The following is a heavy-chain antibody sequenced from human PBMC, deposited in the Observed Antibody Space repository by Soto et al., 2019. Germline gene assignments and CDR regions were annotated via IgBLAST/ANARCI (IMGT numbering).Heavy chain of an antibody. Sequence: GGSLRLSCAASGFTFSSYSMNWVRQAPGKGLEWVSSISSSSSYIYYADSLKGRFTISRDNAKNSLYLQMNSLRAEDTAVYYCASSSSLLTQYFDYWGQGTLLTVSS. CDR3: ASSSSLLTQYFDY. D-gene: IGHD6-6*01. CDR1: GFTFSSYS. J-gene: IGHJ4*02. CDR2: ISSSSSYI. V-gene: IGHV3-21*01.